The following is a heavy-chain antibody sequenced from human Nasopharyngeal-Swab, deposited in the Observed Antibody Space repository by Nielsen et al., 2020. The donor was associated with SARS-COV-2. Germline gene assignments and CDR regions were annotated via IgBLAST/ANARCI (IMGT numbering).Heavy chain of an antibody. CDR2: LNGDATPV. V-gene: IGHV3-74*01. CDR3: ARAGEYRFDY. Sequence: AGSLTLSCAGSGFSFSSSWLHWVRQAPGEGLVWVARLNGDATPVDYADSVKGRFTISRDNAKNTLYLQMNGLRDEDTAISYCARAGEYRFDYWGQGTLVTVSS. D-gene: IGHD7-27*01. CDR1: GFSFSSSW. J-gene: IGHJ4*02.